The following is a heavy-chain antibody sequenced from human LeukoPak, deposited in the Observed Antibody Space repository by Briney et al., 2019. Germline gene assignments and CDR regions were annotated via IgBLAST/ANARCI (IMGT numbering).Heavy chain of an antibody. CDR3: ARDLGWLQSDY. CDR1: GFTFSTYW. CDR2: MKGDGSEI. J-gene: IGHJ4*02. V-gene: IGHV3-7*01. D-gene: IGHD5-24*01. Sequence: GGSLRLSCAASGFTFSTYWMTWVRQAPGKGLEWVANMKGDGSEIHYVDSMKGRLTISRDNAKNSVYLQIHNLRAEDTAVYYCARDLGWLQSDYWGQGTLVTVSS.